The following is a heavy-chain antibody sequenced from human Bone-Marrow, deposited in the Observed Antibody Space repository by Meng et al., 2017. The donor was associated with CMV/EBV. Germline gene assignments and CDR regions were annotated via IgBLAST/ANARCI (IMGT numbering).Heavy chain of an antibody. D-gene: IGHD1-26*01. Sequence: GESLKISCAASGFTFSSYGMHWVRQAPGKGLEWVAFIRYDGSNKYYADSVKGRFTISRDNSKNTLHLQMNSLRAEDTAVYYCAREHSGSYSFDYWGQGTLVTVSS. CDR3: AREHSGSYSFDY. J-gene: IGHJ4*02. CDR1: GFTFSSYG. CDR2: IRYDGSNK. V-gene: IGHV3-30*02.